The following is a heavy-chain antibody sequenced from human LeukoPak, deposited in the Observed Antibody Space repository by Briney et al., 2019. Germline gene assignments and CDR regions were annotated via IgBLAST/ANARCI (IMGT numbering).Heavy chain of an antibody. Sequence: GGSLRLSCAASGFIFSYYGMHWVRQAPGKGLEWVAVISYDGSNKYYADSVKGRFTISRDNSKNTLYLQMNSLRAEDTAVYYCAGELSFDYWGQGTLVTVSS. CDR2: ISYDGSNK. D-gene: IGHD3-16*02. CDR1: GFIFSYYG. J-gene: IGHJ4*02. CDR3: AGELSFDY. V-gene: IGHV3-30*19.